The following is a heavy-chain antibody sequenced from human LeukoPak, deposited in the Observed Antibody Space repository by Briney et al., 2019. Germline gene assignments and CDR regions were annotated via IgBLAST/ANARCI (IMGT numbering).Heavy chain of an antibody. J-gene: IGHJ6*02. CDR3: ASSFAVAGFYHGMDV. CDR2: IYTGGNT. V-gene: IGHV4-4*07. Sequence: SETLSLTCTVSGGSVSSYYGSWLRQPAGKGLEWLGRIYTGGNTNYNPSLKSRVTLSVDTSKKQFSLQLTSLTAADTAMYYCASSFAVAGFYHGMDVWGQGTTVTVSS. CDR1: GGSVSSYY. D-gene: IGHD2-2*01.